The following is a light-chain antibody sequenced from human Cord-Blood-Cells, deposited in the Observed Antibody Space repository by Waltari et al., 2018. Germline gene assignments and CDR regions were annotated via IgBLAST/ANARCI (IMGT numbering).Light chain of an antibody. CDR1: SSDVGSYNL. CDR2: EVS. J-gene: IGLJ3*02. CDR3: CSYAGSSTFV. V-gene: IGLV2-23*02. Sequence: QSALTHPASVSGSPGQSITISCTATSSDVGSYNLVSWYQPHPGKAPKLMIYEVSKRPSGVSNRFSGSKSGNTASLTISGLQAEDEADYYCCSYAGSSTFVFGGGTKLTVL.